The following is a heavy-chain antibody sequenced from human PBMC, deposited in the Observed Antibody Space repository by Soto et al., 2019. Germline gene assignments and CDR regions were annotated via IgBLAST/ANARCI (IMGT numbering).Heavy chain of an antibody. V-gene: IGHV1-69*02. CDR2: TIPILAMS. CDR1: GDTFNSYT. Sequence: QVQLVQSGPEVKMPGSSVKVSCKASGDTFNSYTINWVRQAPGQGLQWMGRTIPILAMSNYALKFQGRVTTSADKSTTTAYMALSRLRSDDTAVYYCAASYGSGSRAFDYWGEGTLVTVSS. CDR3: AASYGSGSRAFDY. J-gene: IGHJ4*02. D-gene: IGHD3-10*01.